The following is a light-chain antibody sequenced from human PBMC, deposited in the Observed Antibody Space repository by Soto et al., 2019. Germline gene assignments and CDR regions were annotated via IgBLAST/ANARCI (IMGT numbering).Light chain of an antibody. J-gene: IGKJ4*01. V-gene: IGKV1-33*01. CDR3: QQYDDLPLT. Sequence: DIQMTQSPSSLSPSVGDRVTITCQASQDISNYLSWYQQKPGKAPKLLIYDASNLETGVPSRFSGSGSGTNFTFTISSLQPEDIATYYCQQYDDLPLTFGGGTKVEIK. CDR1: QDISNY. CDR2: DAS.